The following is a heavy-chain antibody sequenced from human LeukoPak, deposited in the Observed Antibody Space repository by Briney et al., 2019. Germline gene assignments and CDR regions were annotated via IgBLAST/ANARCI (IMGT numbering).Heavy chain of an antibody. J-gene: IGHJ4*02. CDR2: IYYSGST. Sequence: SETLSLTCTVSGGSISSSSYYWGWIRQPPGKGLEWIGSIYYSGSTYYNPSLKSRVTISVDTSKNQFSLKLSSVTAADTAVYYCARSYSGSYYFDYWGQGTLVTVSS. D-gene: IGHD1-26*01. CDR3: ARSYSGSYYFDY. CDR1: GGSISSSSYY. V-gene: IGHV4-39*07.